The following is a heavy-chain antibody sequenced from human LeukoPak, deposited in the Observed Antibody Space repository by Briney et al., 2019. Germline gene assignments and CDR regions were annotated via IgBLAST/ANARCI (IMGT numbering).Heavy chain of an antibody. V-gene: IGHV3-21*01. J-gene: IGHJ4*02. CDR1: GFTFSSYS. Sequence: GESLRLSCAASGFTFSSYSMNWVRQAPGKGLDWVSSISSSSRYIYYADAVKGRFTISRDNAKNSLYLQMNRLRAEDTAVYYRARDHPVTGRDYWGQGTLGTVSA. CDR3: ARDHPVTGRDY. CDR2: ISSSSRYI.